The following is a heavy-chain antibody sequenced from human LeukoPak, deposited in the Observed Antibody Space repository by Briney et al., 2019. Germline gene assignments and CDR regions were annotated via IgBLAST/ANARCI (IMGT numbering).Heavy chain of an antibody. CDR3: ARDPIAYCGADCYSD. V-gene: IGHV4-31*03. CDR1: GASIISGGYY. D-gene: IGHD2-21*02. Sequence: SQTLSLTCTVSGASIISGGYYWSWIRQHPGKGLEWIGYIYYTGSTYYNPSLKNRLTISIDTSKSQFSLKLTFVTAADTAVYYCARDPIAYCGADCYSDWGQGTLVTVSS. CDR2: IYYTGST. J-gene: IGHJ4*02.